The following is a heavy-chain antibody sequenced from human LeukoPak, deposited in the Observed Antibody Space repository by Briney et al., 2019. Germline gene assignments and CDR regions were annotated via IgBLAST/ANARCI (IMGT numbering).Heavy chain of an antibody. V-gene: IGHV4-38-2*02. Sequence: PSETLSLTCTVSGYSISSGYYWGWIRQPPGKGLEWIGSIYHSGSTYYNPSLKSRVTISVDTSKNQFSLKLSSVTAADTAVYYCARAFLVAAYFDYWGQGTLVTVSS. J-gene: IGHJ4*02. D-gene: IGHD2-15*01. CDR2: IYHSGST. CDR1: GYSISSGYY. CDR3: ARAFLVAAYFDY.